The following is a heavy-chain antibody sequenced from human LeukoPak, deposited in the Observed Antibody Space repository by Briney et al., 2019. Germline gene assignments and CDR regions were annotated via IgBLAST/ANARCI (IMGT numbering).Heavy chain of an antibody. CDR1: GGSISSSSYY. Sequence: SETLSLTCTVSGGSISSSSYYWSWIRQPPGKGLEWIGYIYYSGSTNYNPSLKSRVTISVDTSKNQFSLKLSSVTAADTAVYYCARDCSGGSCYLVAFDIWGQGTMVTVSS. J-gene: IGHJ3*02. CDR2: IYYSGST. CDR3: ARDCSGGSCYLVAFDI. V-gene: IGHV4-61*01. D-gene: IGHD2-15*01.